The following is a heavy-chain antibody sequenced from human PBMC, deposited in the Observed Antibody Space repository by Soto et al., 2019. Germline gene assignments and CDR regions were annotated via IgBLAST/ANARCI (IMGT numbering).Heavy chain of an antibody. J-gene: IGHJ3*02. CDR2: ISSSGGTT. CDR3: AKDIQGRGATTGDDAFDI. Sequence: GGSLILSYVGSEFTFSNYAMNWVRQAPGEGPEWVSLISSSGGTTYYADSVKGRFSISRDNSKNTLYLQMNSLRVEDTAIYYCAKDIQGRGATTGDDAFDIWGQGTMVTVSS. D-gene: IGHD1-1*01. CDR1: EFTFSNYA. V-gene: IGHV3-23*01.